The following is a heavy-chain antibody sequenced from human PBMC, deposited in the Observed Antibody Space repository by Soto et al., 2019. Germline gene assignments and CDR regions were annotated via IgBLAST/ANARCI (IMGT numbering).Heavy chain of an antibody. D-gene: IGHD6-13*01. CDR1: GFTFSSYW. CDR2: IKQDGSEK. V-gene: IGHV3-7*01. CDR3: ARIASAGRGWDV. J-gene: IGHJ6*02. Sequence: EVQLVESGGGLVQPGGSLRLSCAASGFTFSSYWMSWVRQAPVKGLERVGNIKQDGSEKNYVDFVEGRFTISRDNDENSLYLKMNSLRAEDTAVYYCARIASAGRGWDVWGQGTTVVVSS.